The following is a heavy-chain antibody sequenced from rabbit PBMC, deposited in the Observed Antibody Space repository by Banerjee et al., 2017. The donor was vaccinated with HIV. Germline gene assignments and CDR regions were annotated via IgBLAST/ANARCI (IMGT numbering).Heavy chain of an antibody. CDR3: ARRPTMTLVINL. V-gene: IGHV1S45*01. CDR1: EFSFSSSYY. CDR2: IYAGHSGFT. J-gene: IGHJ4*01. D-gene: IGHD2-1*01. Sequence: QEQLEESGGDLVKPGASLTLTCTASEFSFSSSYYMCWVRQAPGKGLEWIGCIYAGHSGFTYYASWAKGRFTISKTSSTTVTLQMTSLTAADTATYFCARRPTMTLVINLWGPGTLVTVS.